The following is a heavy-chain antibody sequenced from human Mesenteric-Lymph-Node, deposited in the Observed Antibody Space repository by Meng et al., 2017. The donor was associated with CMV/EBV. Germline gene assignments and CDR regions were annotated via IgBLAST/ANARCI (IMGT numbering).Heavy chain of an antibody. Sequence: ASVKVSCKASGGTFSSYAISWVRQAPGQGLEWMGWINPNSGGTNYAQKFQGRVTMTRDTSISTAYMELSRLRSDDTAVYYCARDRRRFLEWLLSYWGQGTLVTVSS. CDR3: ARDRRRFLEWLLSY. CDR2: INPNSGGT. D-gene: IGHD3-3*01. V-gene: IGHV1-2*02. CDR1: GGTFSSYA. J-gene: IGHJ4*02.